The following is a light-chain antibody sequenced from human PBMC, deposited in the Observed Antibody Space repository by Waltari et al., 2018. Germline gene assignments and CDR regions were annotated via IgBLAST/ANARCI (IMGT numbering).Light chain of an antibody. CDR2: AAS. V-gene: IGKV1-12*01. J-gene: IGKJ1*01. CDR3: QQTNSFPRT. Sequence: IQMTHSPSFVSASVGDRVTITCRASQSISHWLAWYQQKPGKAPTVLSYAASSVESGVPSRFGGSGSGTDFSLTISSLQAEDFATYYCQQTNSFPRTFGQGTKVEIK. CDR1: QSISHW.